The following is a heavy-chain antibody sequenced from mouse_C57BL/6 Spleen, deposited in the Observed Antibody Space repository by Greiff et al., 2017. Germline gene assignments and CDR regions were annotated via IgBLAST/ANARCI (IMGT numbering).Heavy chain of an antibody. CDR3: AREITTLHY. V-gene: IGHV1-55*01. CDR1: GYTFTSYW. J-gene: IGHJ2*01. CDR2: VYPGSGST. D-gene: IGHD1-1*01. Sequence: VQLQQSGAELVQPGAPVQMSCKVSGYTFTSYWITWVKQRPGQGLEWIGDVYPGSGSTNYNEKFKSKATLTVDTSSSTAYMQLSSLTSEDSAVYYCAREITTLHYWGQGTTHTVS.